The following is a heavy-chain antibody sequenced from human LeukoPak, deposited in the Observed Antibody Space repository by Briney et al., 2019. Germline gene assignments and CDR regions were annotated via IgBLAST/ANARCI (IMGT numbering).Heavy chain of an antibody. D-gene: IGHD3-3*01. CDR2: LIGNAATI. Sequence: AGGSLSLSCTASGFTFGTYAMNWVRQAPGKGLQWVALLIGNAATIAYADSVRGRFTICRDNSKNTLYLQMNSLRVEATAVYYCEKDWGLDGYYSVHYWRQGILVAGSS. V-gene: IGHV3-23*01. CDR3: EKDWGLDGYYSVHY. J-gene: IGHJ4*02. CDR1: GFTFGTYA.